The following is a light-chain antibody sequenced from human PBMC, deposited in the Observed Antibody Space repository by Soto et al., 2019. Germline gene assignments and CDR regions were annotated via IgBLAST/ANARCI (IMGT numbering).Light chain of an antibody. CDR3: QQYGYLPRT. V-gene: IGKV3-20*01. Sequence: IVLTQSPGTLSLSPGERATLSCRASQSVTSSYLAWYQQKPGQAPRLLIYGASNRATGIPDRFSGSGSGTDFTLTISRLEPEDFAFYYCQQYGYLPRTFGQGTKVEIK. J-gene: IGKJ1*01. CDR2: GAS. CDR1: QSVTSSY.